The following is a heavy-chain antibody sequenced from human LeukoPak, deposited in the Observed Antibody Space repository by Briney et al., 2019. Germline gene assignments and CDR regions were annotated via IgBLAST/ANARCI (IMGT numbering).Heavy chain of an antibody. J-gene: IGHJ6*04. CDR2: IYPGDSDT. Sequence: GESLKISCXGSGYSFTSYWIGWVRQMPGKGLEWMGIIYPGDSDTRYSPSFQGQVTISADKSISTAYLQWSSLKASDTAMYYCARASYYYDSSGSGVDVWGKGTTVTVSS. CDR3: ARASYYYDSSGSGVDV. V-gene: IGHV5-51*01. CDR1: GYSFTSYW. D-gene: IGHD3-22*01.